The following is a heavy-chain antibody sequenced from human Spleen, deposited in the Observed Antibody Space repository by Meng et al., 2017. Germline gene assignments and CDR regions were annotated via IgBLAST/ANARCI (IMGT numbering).Heavy chain of an antibody. D-gene: IGHD1-1*01. V-gene: IGHV4-4*02. CDR1: GGSISSSKW. CDR2: IYHSGST. CDR3: ARERSRNDVGYFDY. Sequence: GPLAGAGPGLGKPSGTLSLTWAVSGGSISSSKWWSWVRQPPGKGLEWIGEIYHSGSTNYNPSLKSRVTISVDKSKNQFSLKLSSVTAADTAVYYCARERSRNDVGYFDYWGQGMLVTVSS. J-gene: IGHJ4*02.